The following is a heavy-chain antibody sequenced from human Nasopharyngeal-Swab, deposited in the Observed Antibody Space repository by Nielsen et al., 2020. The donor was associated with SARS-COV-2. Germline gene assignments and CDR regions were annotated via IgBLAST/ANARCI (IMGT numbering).Heavy chain of an antibody. D-gene: IGHD3-9*01. V-gene: IGHV4-34*01. Sequence: WIRQPPGKGLEWIGEINHSGSTNYNPSLKSRVTISVDTSKNQFSLKLSSVTAADTAVYYCARVTGYYYYYMDVRGKGTTVTVSS. CDR3: ARVTGYYYYYMDV. J-gene: IGHJ6*03. CDR2: INHSGST.